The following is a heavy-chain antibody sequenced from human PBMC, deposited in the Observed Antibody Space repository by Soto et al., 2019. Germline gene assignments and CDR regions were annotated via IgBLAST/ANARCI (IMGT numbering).Heavy chain of an antibody. V-gene: IGHV3-23*01. CDR1: GFSFAGYA. D-gene: IGHD6-19*01. Sequence: EVQLSESGGGLMQPGGSLRLSCAVSGFSFAGYAMSWVRQAPGKGLEWVSGISGGGASTYYAGSVKGRFTISRDNSGYTVYLQMNSLIAEDTAVYYCAKGQGFSAYYYGMDVWGQGTAVTVSS. J-gene: IGHJ6*02. CDR3: AKGQGFSAYYYGMDV. CDR2: ISGGGAST.